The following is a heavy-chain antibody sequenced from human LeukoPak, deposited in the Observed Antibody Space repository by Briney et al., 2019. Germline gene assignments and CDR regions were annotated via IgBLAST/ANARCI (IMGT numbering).Heavy chain of an antibody. J-gene: IGHJ4*02. Sequence: GGSLRLSCAASGFTVNNNYMNWVRQAPGKGLEWVSIIYTGGSTSYADSVKGRFTISRDTSKNTVYLQMNSLRVEDTAVYYCARDSSNWSFFDYWGQGTLVTVSS. CDR3: ARDSSNWSFFDY. CDR2: IYTGGST. V-gene: IGHV3-66*01. D-gene: IGHD6-13*01. CDR1: GFTVNNNY.